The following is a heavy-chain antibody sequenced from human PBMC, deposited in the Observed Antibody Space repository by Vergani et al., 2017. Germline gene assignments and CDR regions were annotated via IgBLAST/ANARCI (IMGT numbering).Heavy chain of an antibody. CDR3: AREDPGRGRYFDY. CDR2: ISSSGYTI. Sequence: EVQLVESGGGLVQPGGSLRLPCAASGFTFSSYEMNWVRPAPGTGLEWVSYISSSGYTIYYADSVKGRFTISRDNATNSLYLQMNSLRAEDTAFYYCAREDPGRGRYFDYWGQGTLVTVSS. CDR1: GFTFSSYE. D-gene: IGHD1-26*01. V-gene: IGHV3-48*03. J-gene: IGHJ4*02.